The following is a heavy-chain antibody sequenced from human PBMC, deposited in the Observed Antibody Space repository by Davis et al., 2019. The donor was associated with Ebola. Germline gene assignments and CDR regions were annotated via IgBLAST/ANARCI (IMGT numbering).Heavy chain of an antibody. Sequence: PSATLSLTCTVSGGSISGYYWSWTRQPPGKGLEWIAYIYYSGFTNYNPSLKSRVTISVDTSKNQFSLKLTSVTAADTAVDYCARWNEGSDHWGQGTLITVSS. CDR3: ARWNEGSDH. J-gene: IGHJ4*02. V-gene: IGHV4-59*01. CDR1: GGSISGYY. D-gene: IGHD1-1*01. CDR2: IYYSGFT.